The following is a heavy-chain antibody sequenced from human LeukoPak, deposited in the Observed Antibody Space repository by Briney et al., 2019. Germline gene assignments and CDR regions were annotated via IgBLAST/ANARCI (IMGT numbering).Heavy chain of an antibody. CDR3: ARHGSGELLRFDP. Sequence: SETLSLTCIVSGGYISSSSYYWGWVRQPPGEGLEWMGRIYYSGSTYNNLSLKSRVTISVDTSKNQSSLKLTSVTAADTAVYYCARHGSGELLRFDPWGQGTLLTVSS. CDR1: GGYISSSSYY. V-gene: IGHV4-39*01. CDR2: IYYSGST. D-gene: IGHD1-26*01. J-gene: IGHJ5*02.